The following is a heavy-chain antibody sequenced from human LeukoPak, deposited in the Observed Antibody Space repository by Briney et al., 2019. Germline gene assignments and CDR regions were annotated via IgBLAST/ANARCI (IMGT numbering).Heavy chain of an antibody. CDR3: AKGRYCSGGTCLQDY. D-gene: IGHD2-15*01. V-gene: IGHV3-23*01. J-gene: IGHJ4*02. CDR1: GFTFSSNA. Sequence: GGSLRLSCAASGFTFSSNAMGWVRQAPGKGLEWVSTISGSGVSTYYADSVKGRFTISRDNSKNTLYLQMNSLRAEDMAVYYCAKGRYCSGGTCLQDYWGQGTLVTVSS. CDR2: ISGSGVST.